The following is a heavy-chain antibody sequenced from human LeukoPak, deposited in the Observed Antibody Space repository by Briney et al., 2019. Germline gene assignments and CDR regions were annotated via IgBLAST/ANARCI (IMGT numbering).Heavy chain of an antibody. CDR3: ARGRVGQWLVDAFDI. J-gene: IGHJ3*02. V-gene: IGHV3-30*03. CDR1: GFTFSSYG. D-gene: IGHD6-19*01. CDR2: ISYDGSNK. Sequence: PGGSLRLSCAASGFTFSSYGMHWVRQAPGKGLEWVAVISYDGSNKYYADSVKGRFTISRNNAKNSLYLHIDSLRAEDTAVYYCARGRVGQWLVDAFDIWGQGTMVTVSS.